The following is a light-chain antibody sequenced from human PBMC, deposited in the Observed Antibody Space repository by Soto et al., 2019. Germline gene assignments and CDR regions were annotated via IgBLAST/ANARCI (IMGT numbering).Light chain of an antibody. CDR1: QTINTY. CDR3: QHTYSTPRT. J-gene: IGKJ1*01. Sequence: DLQMTQSPSSLSASVGDRVTITCRASQTINTYLNWYQQKPGKAPNLLIYAASTLQSGVPSRFSGSGSGTDFTLTISSLQPEDFATYYCQHTYSTPRTFGQGTKVEIK. V-gene: IGKV1-39*01. CDR2: AAS.